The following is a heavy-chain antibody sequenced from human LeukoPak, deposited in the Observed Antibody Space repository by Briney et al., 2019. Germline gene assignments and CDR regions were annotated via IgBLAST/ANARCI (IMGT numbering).Heavy chain of an antibody. CDR2: IIPIFGTA. D-gene: IGHD2-2*01. V-gene: IGHV1-69*05. J-gene: IGHJ4*02. CDR1: GYTLTSYG. CDR3: ASRVVVPAAPGGFDY. Sequence: SVKVSCKASGYTLTSYGISWVRQAPGEGLEWMGGIIPIFGTANYAQKFQGRVTITTDESTSTAYMGLSSLRSEDTAVYYCASRVVVPAAPGGFDYWGQGTLVTVSS.